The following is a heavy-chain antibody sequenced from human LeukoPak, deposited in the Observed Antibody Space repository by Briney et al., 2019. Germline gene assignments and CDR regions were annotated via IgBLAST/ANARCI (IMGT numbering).Heavy chain of an antibody. CDR1: GGASSGDN. Sequence: SGTLSLTCTLSGGASSGDNWSWVREPPGGGGWWFGYIHYTGSPNYNTPLRSRVTISVDPSKTLFSLHLTSVTAADTAVYYCARLQGDSTAIFDYWGQGTLVSVSS. V-gene: IGHV4-59*01. D-gene: IGHD2-21*01. CDR3: ARLQGDSTAIFDY. J-gene: IGHJ4*02. CDR2: IHYTGSP.